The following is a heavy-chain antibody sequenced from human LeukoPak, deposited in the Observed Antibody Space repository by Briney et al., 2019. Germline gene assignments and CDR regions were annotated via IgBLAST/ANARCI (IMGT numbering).Heavy chain of an antibody. D-gene: IGHD6-13*01. CDR2: IYPGDSDT. J-gene: IGHJ4*02. Sequence: GESQKISCKGSGYSFTSYWIGWVRQMPGKGLEWMGIIYPGDSDTRYSPSFQGQVTISADKSISTAYLQWSSLKASDTAMYYCARRGIAAAGIGLNYFDYWGQGTLVTVSS. CDR3: ARRGIAAAGIGLNYFDY. V-gene: IGHV5-51*01. CDR1: GYSFTSYW.